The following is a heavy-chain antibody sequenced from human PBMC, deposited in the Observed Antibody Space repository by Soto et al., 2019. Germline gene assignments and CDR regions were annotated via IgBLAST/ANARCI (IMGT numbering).Heavy chain of an antibody. D-gene: IGHD6-13*01. J-gene: IGHJ4*02. CDR1: GGTFSSYA. CDR2: IIPIFGTA. V-gene: IGHV1-69*13. CDR3: ASFIAAAGNRNFEY. Sequence: GASVKVSCKASGGTFSSYAISWVRQAPGQGLEWMGGIIPIFGTANYAQKFQGRVTITADESTRTAYMELSSLRSEDTAVYYCASFIAAAGNRNFEYWGEGTLVTVSS.